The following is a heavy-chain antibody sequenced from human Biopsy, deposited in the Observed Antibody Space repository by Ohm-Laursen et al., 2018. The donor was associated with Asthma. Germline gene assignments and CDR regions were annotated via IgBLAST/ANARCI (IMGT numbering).Heavy chain of an antibody. V-gene: IGHV1-69*13. CDR2: LIPVLGTP. CDR1: GDSFSNYA. Sequence: SVKVSCKPSGDSFSNYAISWVRQAPGQGLEWMGGLIPVLGTPDHAQVFEGRVTITADESTSTAYMELSSLSSEDTAVYYCARGYSGSDRIVYYYSGLEVWGQGTTVTVSS. CDR3: ARGYSGSDRIVYYYSGLEV. D-gene: IGHD5-12*01. J-gene: IGHJ6*02.